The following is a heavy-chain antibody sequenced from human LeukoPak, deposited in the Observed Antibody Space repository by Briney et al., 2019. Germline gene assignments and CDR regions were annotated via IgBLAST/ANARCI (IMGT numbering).Heavy chain of an antibody. J-gene: IGHJ5*02. V-gene: IGHV3-74*01. CDR1: GITSGNNW. CDR3: ARDVPHNWFDT. Sequence: GRCLRPSCAASGITSGNNWTHCVRQRPGKGMVWISRINSDGGDAIYADGVKGRFTVSRDNAKNTLYLQMNSLRAEDTAVYYCARDVPHNWFDTWGQGTLVTVSS. CDR2: INSDGGDA.